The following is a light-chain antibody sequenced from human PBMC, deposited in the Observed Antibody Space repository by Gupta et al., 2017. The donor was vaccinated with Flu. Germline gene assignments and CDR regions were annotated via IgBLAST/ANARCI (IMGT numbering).Light chain of an antibody. CDR3: CSYAGSSTLI. V-gene: IGLV2-23*01. CDR2: EAY. J-gene: IGLJ2*01. CDR1: SSDIGGFNL. Sequence: QSALTQPASVSGSPGQSITISCTGSSSDIGGFNLVSWYQLHPDKAPKLLMFEAYKRPSGVSNRFSGSKSGNTASLTISGLQAEDDGDDVCCSYAGSSTLIFGGGTKLT.